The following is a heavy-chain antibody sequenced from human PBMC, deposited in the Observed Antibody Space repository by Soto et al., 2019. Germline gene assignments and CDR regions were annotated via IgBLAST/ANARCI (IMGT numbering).Heavy chain of an antibody. Sequence: QVQLQESGPGLVKPSQTLSLTCTVSGGSISSGGYYWSWIRQHPGKGLEWIGYIYYSGRTYHNPSLKSRITISVDTSKNQFSLKLSSVTAADTAVYYCARAGVVNLFDPWGQGTLVTVSS. CDR2: IYYSGRT. J-gene: IGHJ5*02. CDR1: GGSISSGGYY. V-gene: IGHV4-31*03. D-gene: IGHD2-8*01. CDR3: ARAGVVNLFDP.